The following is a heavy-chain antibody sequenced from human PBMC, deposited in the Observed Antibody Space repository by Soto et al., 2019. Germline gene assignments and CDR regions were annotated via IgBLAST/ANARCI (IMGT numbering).Heavy chain of an antibody. CDR2: ISPYNGRT. V-gene: IGHV1-18*01. CDR3: GRCRTDSYAMDV. CDR1: GYSFTSYG. J-gene: IGHJ6*02. D-gene: IGHD5-18*01. Sequence: QVHLVQSGSDVEKPGASVKVSCKASGYSFTSYGIGWVRQVPGQGPEWMGWISPYNGRTNYAQSVKGRVVMTTDISTKTVYLELQSLRSEDSAIYYCGRCRTDSYAMDVWGQGTTVTVSS.